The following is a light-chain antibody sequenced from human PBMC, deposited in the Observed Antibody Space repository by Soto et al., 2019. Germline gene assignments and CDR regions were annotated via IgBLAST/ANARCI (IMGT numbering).Light chain of an antibody. CDR3: QQYHNWPRT. CDR2: GAS. Sequence: EIVMTQSPASLSVSPGERATLSCRASQSMGSNLAWYQQKPGQATRLLIYGASTRATGIPARFSGSGSGTEFTLTITSLQSEDFAVYYCQQYHNWPRTFGQGTKVDI. CDR1: QSMGSN. V-gene: IGKV3-15*01. J-gene: IGKJ1*01.